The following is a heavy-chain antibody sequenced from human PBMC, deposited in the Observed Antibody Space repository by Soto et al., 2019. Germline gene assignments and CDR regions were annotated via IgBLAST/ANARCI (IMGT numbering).Heavy chain of an antibody. V-gene: IGHV1-69*13. D-gene: IGHD7-27*01. Sequence: SVKVSCKASGGTFSSYAISWVRQAPGQGLEWMGGIIPIFGTANYAQKFQGRVTITADESTSTAYMELSSLRSEDTAVYYCATNELGRGNWFDPWGQGTLVTSPQ. CDR2: IIPIFGTA. CDR3: ATNELGRGNWFDP. J-gene: IGHJ5*02. CDR1: GGTFSSYA.